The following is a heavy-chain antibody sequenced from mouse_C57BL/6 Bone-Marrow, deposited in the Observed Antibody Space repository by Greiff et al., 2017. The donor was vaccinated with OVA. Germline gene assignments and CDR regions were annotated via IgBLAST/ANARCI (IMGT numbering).Heavy chain of an antibody. CDR2: INPGSGGT. CDR1: GYAFTNYL. J-gene: IGHJ2*01. CDR3: ARSLPYYYGSSSFGY. D-gene: IGHD1-1*01. V-gene: IGHV1-54*01. Sequence: VKLQESGAELVRPGTSVKVSCKASGYAFTNYLIEWVKQRPGQGLEWIGVINPGSGGTNYNEKFKGKAKLTADKSSSTAYMQLSSLTSEDSAVYFCARSLPYYYGSSSFGYWGQGTTLTVSS.